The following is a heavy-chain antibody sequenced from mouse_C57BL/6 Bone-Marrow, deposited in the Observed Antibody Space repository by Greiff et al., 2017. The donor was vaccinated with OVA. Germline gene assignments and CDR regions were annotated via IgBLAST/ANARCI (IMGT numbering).Heavy chain of an antibody. V-gene: IGHV1-62-2*01. CDR2: FYPGSGSI. CDR1: GYTFTEYT. Sequence: QVQLKESGAELVKPGASVKLSCKASGYTFTEYTIHWVKQRSGQGLEWIGWFYPGSGSITYNEKFKDKATLTADKSSSTGYMELSRLTSEDSAVYFCARHENYSNWFAYWGQGTLVTVSA. J-gene: IGHJ3*01. D-gene: IGHD2-5*01. CDR3: ARHENYSNWFAY.